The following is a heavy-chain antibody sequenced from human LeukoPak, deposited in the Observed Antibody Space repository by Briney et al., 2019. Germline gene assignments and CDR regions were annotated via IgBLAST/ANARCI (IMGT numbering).Heavy chain of an antibody. V-gene: IGHV4-59*01. CDR2: IYYSGST. D-gene: IGHD6-13*01. CDR1: GGSISSYY. J-gene: IGHJ5*02. Sequence: PSETLSLTCTVSGGSISSYYWSWIRQPPGKGLEWIGYIYYSGSTNYNPSLKSRVTISVDTSKNQFSLKLSSVTAADTAVYYCARGQAAAPLEWFDPWGQGTLVTVSS. CDR3: ARGQAAAPLEWFDP.